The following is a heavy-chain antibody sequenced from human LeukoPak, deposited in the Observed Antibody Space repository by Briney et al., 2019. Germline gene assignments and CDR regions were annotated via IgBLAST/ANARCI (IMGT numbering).Heavy chain of an antibody. D-gene: IGHD5-18*01. Sequence: ASVKVSCKASGYSFTTYDINWVRQATGQGLEWMGWMNPNSGNTGYAQRFQGRVTMSRDTSISTAYMELNSLTSEDTAVYYCAKNVRDTGTFDYWGQGTLVTVSS. CDR3: AKNVRDTGTFDY. J-gene: IGHJ4*02. CDR2: MNPNSGNT. V-gene: IGHV1-8*01. CDR1: GYSFTTYD.